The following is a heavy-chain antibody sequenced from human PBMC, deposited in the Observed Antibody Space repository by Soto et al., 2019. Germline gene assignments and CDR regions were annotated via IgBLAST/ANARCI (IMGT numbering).Heavy chain of an antibody. V-gene: IGHV1-2*02. D-gene: IGHD3-3*01. Sequence: ASVKLSRKASGYTFTGYYMHWLRQAPEQRIERMGWSKPNSGGTKYEQKIQGRVTMTKDTSTSTTYMEQRSLNTEDTAVYYCATPILARDFGVVVDYFGYWGRGTLVTVSS. CDR3: ATPILARDFGVVVDYFGY. CDR1: GYTFTGYY. J-gene: IGHJ4*02. CDR2: SKPNSGGT.